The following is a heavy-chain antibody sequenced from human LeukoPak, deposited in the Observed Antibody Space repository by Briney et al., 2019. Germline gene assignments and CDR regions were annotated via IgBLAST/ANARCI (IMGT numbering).Heavy chain of an antibody. CDR1: GYTFTGYY. CDR2: INPNSGGT. V-gene: IGHV1-2*06. D-gene: IGHD3-22*01. Sequence: ASVKVSCKASGYTFTGYYMHWVRQAPGQGLEWMGRINPNSGGTNYAQKFQGRVTMTRDTSISTAYMELSRLRSDDTAVYYCAREVPSSDYPKDYWGQGTLVTVSS. J-gene: IGHJ4*02. CDR3: AREVPSSDYPKDY.